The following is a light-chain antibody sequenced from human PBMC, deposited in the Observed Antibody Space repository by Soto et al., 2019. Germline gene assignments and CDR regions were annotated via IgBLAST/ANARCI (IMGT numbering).Light chain of an antibody. J-gene: IGKJ4*01. CDR2: AAS. CDR1: QSIRSF. CDR3: QQSYSSLPLT. V-gene: IGKV1-39*01. Sequence: DIQMTQSPSSLSVSVGDRVTLTCRASQSIRSFLNWYQQKPGKAPKLLIYAASSLHSGVPSRFSGSVSGTDFTLTISSLQPEDFATYYCQQSYSSLPLTFGGGTKVEIK.